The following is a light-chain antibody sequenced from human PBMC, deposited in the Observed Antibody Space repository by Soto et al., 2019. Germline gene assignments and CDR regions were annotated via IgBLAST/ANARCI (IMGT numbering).Light chain of an antibody. Sequence: DVVMTQTPLSLSVAPGQPASISCKSSQSLLHITGETFLFWYLQKPCQSPQLLIYEVSTRFSGVTDRFIGSASRTYFTLEIIRVGTDDVGIDYCMQSTQLPPTFGQGTRLGIE. CDR2: EVS. CDR3: MQSTQLPPT. V-gene: IGKV2D-29*02. J-gene: IGKJ5*01. CDR1: QSLLHITGETF.